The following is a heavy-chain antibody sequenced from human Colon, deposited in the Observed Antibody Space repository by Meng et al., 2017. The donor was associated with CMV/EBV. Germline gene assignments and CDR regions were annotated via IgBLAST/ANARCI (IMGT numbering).Heavy chain of an antibody. J-gene: IGHJ4*02. CDR3: VKDMRSSAYFYNLDY. CDR2: ISWNGRNT. Sequence: GGLLRPSCAALGFTFDDYAMHWVRQAPGRGLEWVSGISWNGRNTGYADSVKGRFTLYRDNAKNSLHLEMNRLRAEDTALYFCVKDMRSSAYFYNLDYWGPGTLVTVSS. CDR1: GFTFDDYA. V-gene: IGHV3-9*01. D-gene: IGHD3-22*01.